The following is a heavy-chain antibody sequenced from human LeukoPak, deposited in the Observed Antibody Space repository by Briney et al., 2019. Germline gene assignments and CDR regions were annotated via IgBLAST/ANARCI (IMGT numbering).Heavy chain of an antibody. D-gene: IGHD1-26*01. CDR2: ISSSSSYI. J-gene: IGHJ4*02. Sequence: KTGGSLRLSCAASGFTFSSYSMNWVRQAPGKGLEWVSSISSSSSYIYYADSVKGRFTISRDNAKNSLYLQMNSLRAEDTAVYYCARISEGELLGYCVYWGQGTLVTVSS. CDR1: GFTFSSYS. CDR3: ARISEGELLGYCVY. V-gene: IGHV3-21*01.